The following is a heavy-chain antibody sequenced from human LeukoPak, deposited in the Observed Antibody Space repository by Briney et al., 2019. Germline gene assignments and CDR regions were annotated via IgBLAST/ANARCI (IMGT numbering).Heavy chain of an antibody. J-gene: IGHJ5*02. V-gene: IGHV5-51*01. D-gene: IGHD6-13*01. CDR2: IYPGDSDT. CDR3: ARGTYSSSWYRSSNWFDP. Sequence: GESLQISCKGSGYSFTSYWIGWVRQMPGKGLEWMGIIYPGDSDTRYSPSFQGQVTISADKSISTAYLQWSSLKASDTAMYYCARGTYSSSWYRSSNWFDPWGQGTLVTVSS. CDR1: GYSFTSYW.